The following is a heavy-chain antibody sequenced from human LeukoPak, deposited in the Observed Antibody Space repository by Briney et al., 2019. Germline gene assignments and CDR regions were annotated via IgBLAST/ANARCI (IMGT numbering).Heavy chain of an antibody. D-gene: IGHD3-10*01. Sequence: ASVKVSCKASGYTFTAYYIQWVRQAPGEGLEWMGRINPNSGGTNYAQKFQGRVTMTSDASISTAYMELSRLRSDDTAVYYCARFEALLSETPFDYWGQGTLVTVSS. CDR3: ARFEALLSETPFDY. CDR1: GYTFTAYY. CDR2: INPNSGGT. V-gene: IGHV1-2*06. J-gene: IGHJ4*02.